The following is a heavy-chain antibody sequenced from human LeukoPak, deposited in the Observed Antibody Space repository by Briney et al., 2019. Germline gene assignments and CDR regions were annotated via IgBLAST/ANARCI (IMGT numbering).Heavy chain of an antibody. D-gene: IGHD3-10*01. Sequence: GRSLRLSCAASGFTFSDYGMHWVRQAPGKGLGWVAAISYDGSNEYFGDSLKGRSTISRDNSKNTLYLQMNRLRVEDTAVYYCVRGEYYSSSGMDVWGQGTTVTVSS. CDR1: GFTFSDYG. CDR3: VRGEYYSSSGMDV. J-gene: IGHJ6*02. V-gene: IGHV3-30*03. CDR2: ISYDGSNE.